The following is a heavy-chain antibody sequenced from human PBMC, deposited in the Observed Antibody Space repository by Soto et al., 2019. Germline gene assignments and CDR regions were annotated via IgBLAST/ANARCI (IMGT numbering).Heavy chain of an antibody. CDR1: GGSFSGYY. CDR2: INHSVST. V-gene: IGHV4-34*01. Sequence: SETLSLTCAVYGGSFSGYYWSWIRQPPGKGLEWIGEINHSVSTNYNPSLKSRVTISVDTSKNQFSLKLSSVTAADTAVYYCARLVLRYFDWFRGTNWFDPWGQGTTVTVSS. CDR3: ARLVLRYFDWFRGTNWFDP. D-gene: IGHD3-9*01. J-gene: IGHJ5*02.